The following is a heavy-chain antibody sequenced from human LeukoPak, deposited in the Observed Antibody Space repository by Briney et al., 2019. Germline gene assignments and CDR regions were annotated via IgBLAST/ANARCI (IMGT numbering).Heavy chain of an antibody. CDR1: GFTFSSYS. CDR2: ISSSTSTM. V-gene: IGHV3-48*02. CDR3: ARPFYDSGGYYYKSFDI. J-gene: IGHJ3*02. Sequence: GGSLRLSCAASGFTFSSYSMNWVRQAPGKGLEWVSYISSSTSTMYYADSVKGRFTISRDNAKNSLYLQMNSLRDEDTAVYYCARPFYDSGGYYYKSFDIWGQGTMVTVSS. D-gene: IGHD3-22*01.